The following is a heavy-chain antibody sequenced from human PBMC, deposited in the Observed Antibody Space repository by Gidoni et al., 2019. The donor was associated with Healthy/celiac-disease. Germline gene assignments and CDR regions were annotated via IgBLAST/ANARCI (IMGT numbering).Heavy chain of an antibody. CDR3: ARYPAYYDSSYGMDV. V-gene: IGHV4-39*07. D-gene: IGHD3-22*01. CDR1: GGSICSSSYY. CDR2: IYYSGST. J-gene: IGHJ6*02. Sequence: QLQLQESGPGLVKPSETLSLTCTVPGGSICSSSYYWGWIRQPPGKGLEWIGSIYYSGSTYYNPSLKSRVTISVDTSKNQFSLKLSSVTAADTAVYYCARYPAYYDSSYGMDVWGQGTTVTVSS.